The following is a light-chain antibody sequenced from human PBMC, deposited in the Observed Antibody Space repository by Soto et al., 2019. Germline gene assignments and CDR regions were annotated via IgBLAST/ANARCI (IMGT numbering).Light chain of an antibody. V-gene: IGKV3-15*01. CDR2: GAS. J-gene: IGKJ2*01. Sequence: EIVLTQSPATLSVSPGERATLSCRAGQSVSSNLAWYQQKPGQAPTLLIYGASARATGIPVRFSGSRSGTEFTLTISSLQSEDFAVYYCQHYNNWPFTFGQGT. CDR3: QHYNNWPFT. CDR1: QSVSSN.